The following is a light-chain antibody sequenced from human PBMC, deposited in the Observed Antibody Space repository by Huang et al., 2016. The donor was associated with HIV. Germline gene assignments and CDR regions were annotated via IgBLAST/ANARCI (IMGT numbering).Light chain of an antibody. V-gene: IGKV3-15*01. CDR1: QSVSNE. CDR3: QQYNDWPWT. Sequence: EIVMTQSPGTLSVSPGERATLSCRASQSVSNEVAWFQQKPGQAPRLLIYGANIRTSVTPAGFSGSGSGTEFTLTISSLQSEDFAIYYCQQYNDWPWTFGQGTKVEIK. J-gene: IGKJ1*01. CDR2: GAN.